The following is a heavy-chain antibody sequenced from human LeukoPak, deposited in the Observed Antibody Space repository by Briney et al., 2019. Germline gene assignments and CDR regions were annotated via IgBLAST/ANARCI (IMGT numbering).Heavy chain of an antibody. J-gene: IGHJ6*03. D-gene: IGHD3-10*01. CDR1: GYTFTSYG. Sequence: ASVKVSCKASGYTFTSYGINWVRQAPGQGLEWMGWISAYNGNTNYAQKLQGRVTMTTDTSTSTAYMELRSLRSDDTAVYYCARRVLLWFGEQGGGYYMDVWGKGTTVTVSS. CDR2: ISAYNGNT. V-gene: IGHV1-18*01. CDR3: ARRVLLWFGEQGGGYYMDV.